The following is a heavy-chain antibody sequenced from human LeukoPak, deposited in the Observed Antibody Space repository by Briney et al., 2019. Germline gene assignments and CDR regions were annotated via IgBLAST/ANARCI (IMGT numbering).Heavy chain of an antibody. Sequence: GGSLRLSCAVSGFTVSDTHMSWVRQAPGEGLEWVSAMYTGGTTYYADSVTGRFTVSRDTSRNTLFLHMNSLRAEDTAVYYCAKDEATSGGGLSSWGQGTLVIVSS. CDR3: AKDEATSGGGLSS. V-gene: IGHV3-53*01. J-gene: IGHJ5*02. D-gene: IGHD2-15*01. CDR1: GFTVSDTH. CDR2: MYTGGTT.